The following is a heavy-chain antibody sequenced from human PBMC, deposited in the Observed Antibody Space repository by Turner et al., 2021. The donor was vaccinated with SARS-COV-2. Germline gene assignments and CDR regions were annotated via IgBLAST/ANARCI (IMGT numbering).Heavy chain of an antibody. V-gene: IGHV4-30-4*01. D-gene: IGHD3-10*01. CDR2: IYVSGRT. CDR3: ARDHVGGIWFGELRGFDP. CDR1: GGSISSGDYY. J-gene: IGHJ5*02. Sequence: QVQLQESCPGLVKPSQTLSLTCTVSGGSISSGDYYWSWIRQPPGKGLEWIGYIYVSGRTSYNPSLKSRVTISVDTSKNQFSLKLSSVTAADTAVYYCARDHVGGIWFGELRGFDPWGQGTLVTVSS.